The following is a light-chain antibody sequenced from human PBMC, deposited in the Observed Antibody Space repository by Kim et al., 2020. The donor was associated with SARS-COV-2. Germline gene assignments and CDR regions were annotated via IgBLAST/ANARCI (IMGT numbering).Light chain of an antibody. CDR1: QSVSSNY. Sequence: EIVLTQSPDTLSLSPGERATLSCRASQSVSSNYLAWYQQKPGQAPRLLIYRASRRATGIPDRFSGSGSGTDFTLTISRLEPEDFAVYYCQQYGSSPRTFGQGTKVDI. J-gene: IGKJ1*01. V-gene: IGKV3-20*01. CDR2: RAS. CDR3: QQYGSSPRT.